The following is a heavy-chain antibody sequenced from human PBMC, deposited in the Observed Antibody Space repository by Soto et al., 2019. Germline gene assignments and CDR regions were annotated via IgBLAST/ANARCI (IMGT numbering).Heavy chain of an antibody. D-gene: IGHD4-17*01. CDR2: ISYDGSNK. J-gene: IGHJ4*02. CDR1: GFTFSSYA. CDR3: AVDEGGDYGDWGVDY. Sequence: QVQLVESGGGVVQPGRSLRLSCAASGFTFSSYAMHWVRQAPGKGLEWVAVISYDGSNKYYADSVKGRFTISRDNSKNTLYLQMNSLRAEDTAVYYCAVDEGGDYGDWGVDYWGQGTLVTVSS. V-gene: IGHV3-30-3*01.